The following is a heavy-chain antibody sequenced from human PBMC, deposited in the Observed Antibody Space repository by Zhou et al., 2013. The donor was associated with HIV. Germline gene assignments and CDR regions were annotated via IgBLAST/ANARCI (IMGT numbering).Heavy chain of an antibody. CDR2: ISGYNGNA. CDR3: ARDIGDYHDYYYYMDV. J-gene: IGHJ6*03. Sequence: QVQLVQSGAELRKPGASVEVSCKTSGYVFSSYGINWVRQAPGQGLEWVGWISGYNGNAHYAEKFKDRITMTTEASTSTAYMELRRLRPDDTAVYYCARDIGDYHDYYYYMDVWGKGTTVTVSS. D-gene: IGHD3-22*01. CDR1: GYVFSSYG. V-gene: IGHV1-18*04.